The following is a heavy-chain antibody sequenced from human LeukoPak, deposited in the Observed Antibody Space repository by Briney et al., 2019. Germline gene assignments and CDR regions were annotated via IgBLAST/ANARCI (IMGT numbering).Heavy chain of an antibody. CDR2: IYSGGNT. V-gene: IGHV3-66*01. CDR1: GFTVSRNN. CDR3: ARDTENSTYGWGAFDI. J-gene: IGHJ3*02. D-gene: IGHD2/OR15-2a*01. Sequence: GGSLRLSCAASGFTVSRNNMNWVSQAPGKGLEWVSVIYSGGNTYYADSVKDRFTITRDKSKNTLYLQMSGLRTEDTAVYYCARDTENSTYGWGAFDIWAQGTMVTVSS.